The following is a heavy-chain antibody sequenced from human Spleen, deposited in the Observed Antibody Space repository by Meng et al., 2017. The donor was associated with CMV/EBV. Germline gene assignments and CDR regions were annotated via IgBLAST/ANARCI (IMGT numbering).Heavy chain of an antibody. CDR3: GSGFWSGYRLDQIDY. CDR1: GGSISSSSYY. D-gene: IGHD3-3*01. Sequence: SETLSLTCTVSGGSISSSSYYWGWIRQPPGKGLEWIGSIYYSGSTYYNPSLKSRVTISVDTSNNQFSLKLSSVTAADTAVYYCGSGFWSGYRLDQIDYWGQGTLVTVSS. CDR2: IYYSGST. V-gene: IGHV4-39*07. J-gene: IGHJ4*02.